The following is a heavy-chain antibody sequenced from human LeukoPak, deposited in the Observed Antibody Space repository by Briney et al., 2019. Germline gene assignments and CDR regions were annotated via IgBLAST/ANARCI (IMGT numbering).Heavy chain of an antibody. V-gene: IGHV1-2*06. CDR1: GYTFTGYY. J-gene: IGHJ4*02. CDR3: AALPLGDCSSTSCYIFDY. D-gene: IGHD2-2*02. Sequence: ASVKVSCKASGYTFTGYYMHWVLQAPGQGLEWMGRINPNSGGTNYAQKFQGRVTMTRDTSISTAYMELSRLRSDDTAVYYCAALPLGDCSSTSCYIFDYWGQGTLVTVSS. CDR2: INPNSGGT.